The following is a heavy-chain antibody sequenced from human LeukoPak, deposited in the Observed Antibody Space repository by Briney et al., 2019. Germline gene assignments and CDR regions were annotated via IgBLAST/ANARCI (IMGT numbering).Heavy chain of an antibody. D-gene: IGHD3-16*01. Sequence: GGSLRLSCAASGFTFSNYDMSWVRQAPGKGLEWVSGISTRGGSTYYADSVKGRFTISRDNSKNTLYLQMNSLRAEDTAVFYCAKGTTDYDASDPLDFWGQGTLVTVSS. CDR1: GFTFSNYD. V-gene: IGHV3-23*01. CDR3: AKGTTDYDASDPLDF. J-gene: IGHJ4*02. CDR2: ISTRGGST.